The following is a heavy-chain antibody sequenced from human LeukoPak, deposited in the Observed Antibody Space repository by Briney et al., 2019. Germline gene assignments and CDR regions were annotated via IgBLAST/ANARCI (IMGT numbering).Heavy chain of an antibody. Sequence: SETLSLTCTVSGGSISSYYWSWIRQPPGKGLEWIGYIYYSGSTNYNPSLKSRVTISVDTSKNQFSLRLSSVTAADTAVYYCARLPVRSGYGYDAFDIWGQGTMVTVSS. V-gene: IGHV4-59*08. CDR1: GGSISSYY. D-gene: IGHD5-12*01. CDR2: IYYSGST. CDR3: ARLPVRSGYGYDAFDI. J-gene: IGHJ3*02.